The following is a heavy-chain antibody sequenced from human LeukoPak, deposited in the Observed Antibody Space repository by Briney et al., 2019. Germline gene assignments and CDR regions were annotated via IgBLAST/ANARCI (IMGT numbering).Heavy chain of an antibody. CDR3: ARPYGSGSYYYFDY. CDR1: GYTFTGYY. J-gene: IGHJ4*02. Sequence: ASVKVSCKASGYTFTGYYMHWVRQAPGQGLEWMGGIIPIFGTANYAQKFQGRVTITTDESTSTAYMELSSLRSEDTAVYYCARPYGSGSYYYFDYWGQGTLVTVSS. D-gene: IGHD3-10*01. CDR2: IIPIFGTA. V-gene: IGHV1-69*05.